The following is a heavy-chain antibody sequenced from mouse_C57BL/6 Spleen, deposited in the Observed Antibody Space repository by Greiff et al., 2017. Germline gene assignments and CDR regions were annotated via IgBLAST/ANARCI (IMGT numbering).Heavy chain of an antibody. V-gene: IGHV14-3*01. Sequence: EVQLQQSVAELVRPGASVKLSCTASGFNIKNTYMHWVKQRPEQGLEWIGRIDPANGNTKYAPKFQGKATITADTSSNTAYLQLSILTSEDTALYYCALYYYGSSYYFDYWGQGTTLTVSS. CDR2: IDPANGNT. J-gene: IGHJ2*01. D-gene: IGHD1-1*01. CDR3: ALYYYGSSYYFDY. CDR1: GFNIKNTY.